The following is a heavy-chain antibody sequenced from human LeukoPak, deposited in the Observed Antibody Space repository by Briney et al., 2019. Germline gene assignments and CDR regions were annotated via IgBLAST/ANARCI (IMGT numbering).Heavy chain of an antibody. CDR3: ARGVNYYGSGSYYKFENWFDP. CDR2: MNPNSGNT. D-gene: IGHD3-10*01. CDR1: GYTFTSYD. V-gene: IGHV1-8*03. Sequence: ASVKVSCKASGYTFTSYDINWVRQATGQGLEWMGWMNPNSGNTGYAQKFQGRVTITRNTSISTAYMELSSLRSEDTAVYYCARGVNYYGSGSYYKFENWFDPWGQGTLVTVSS. J-gene: IGHJ5*02.